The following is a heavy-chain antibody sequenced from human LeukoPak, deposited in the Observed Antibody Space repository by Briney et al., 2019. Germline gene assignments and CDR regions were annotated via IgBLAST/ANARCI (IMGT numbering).Heavy chain of an antibody. CDR1: GDSVSSNSAA. V-gene: IGHV6-1*01. CDR2: TYYRSKWYN. J-gene: IGHJ1*01. CDR3: ATDNSRWYAYFQH. Sequence: PSQTLSLTCDISGDSVSSNSAAWNWIRQSPSRGLEWLGRTYYRSKWYNDYAVSVKSRITINPDTSKNQFSLQLKSVSPEDTAGYYCATDNSRWYAYFQHWGQGTLVIVSS. D-gene: IGHD6-13*01.